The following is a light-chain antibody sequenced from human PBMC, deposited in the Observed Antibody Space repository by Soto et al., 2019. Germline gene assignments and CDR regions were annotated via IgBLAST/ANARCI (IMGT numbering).Light chain of an antibody. CDR3: QQGNTFPLT. Sequence: DHPITPAPSSVSATGGDRGPLTFPANQGINNWLAWYQQKPGKAPKLLIYAASSLQSGVPSRFSGSGSGTDFTLTISSLQPEDFATYYCQQGNTFPLTFGGGTKVDIK. V-gene: IGKV1-12*01. J-gene: IGKJ4*01. CDR2: AAS. CDR1: QGINNW.